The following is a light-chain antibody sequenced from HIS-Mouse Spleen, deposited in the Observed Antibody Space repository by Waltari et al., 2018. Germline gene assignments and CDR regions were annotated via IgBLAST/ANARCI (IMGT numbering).Light chain of an antibody. V-gene: IGLV2-14*03. CDR2: DVS. CDR3: SSYTSSSTPYV. J-gene: IGLJ1*01. CDR1: NSDVGGYNY. Sequence: QSALTQPAAVSGSPGQSITIPCTGTNSDVGGYNYVSWYQQHPGKAPKLMIYDVSNRPSGVSNRFSGSKSGNTASLTISGLQAEDEADYYCSSYTSSSTPYVFGTGTKVTVL.